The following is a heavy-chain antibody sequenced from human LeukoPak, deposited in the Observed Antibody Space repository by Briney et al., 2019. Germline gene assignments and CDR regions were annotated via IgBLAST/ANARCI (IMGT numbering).Heavy chain of an antibody. V-gene: IGHV3-33*08. D-gene: IGHD3-22*01. CDR1: GFTFSSYG. J-gene: IGHJ5*02. CDR3: AREATMIVVVTNWFDP. Sequence: GRSLRLSCAASGFTFSSYGMHWVRQAPGKGLEWVAVIWYDGSNKYYADSVKGRFTISRDNSKNTLYLQMNSLKAEDTAVYYCAREATMIVVVTNWFDPWGQGTLVTVSS. CDR2: IWYDGSNK.